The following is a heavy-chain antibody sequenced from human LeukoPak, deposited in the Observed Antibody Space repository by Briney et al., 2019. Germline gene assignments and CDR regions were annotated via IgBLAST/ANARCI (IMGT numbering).Heavy chain of an antibody. J-gene: IGHJ4*02. CDR1: GASITNDNW. D-gene: IGHD3-22*01. Sequence: PSETLSLTCAVSGASITNDNWWSWVRQAPGKGLEWVANINQDGSQKYYEDSLKGRFTISRDNAKNSLFLQMNSLRAEDTAVYYCARYARGGYYFDYWGQGTLVIVSS. CDR2: INQDGSQK. CDR3: ARYARGGYYFDY. V-gene: IGHV3-7*01.